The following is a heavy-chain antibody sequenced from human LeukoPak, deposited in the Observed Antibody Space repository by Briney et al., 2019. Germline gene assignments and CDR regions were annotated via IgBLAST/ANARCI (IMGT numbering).Heavy chain of an antibody. CDR1: GGSISSGSYY. CDR2: IYTSGST. Sequence: SQTLSLTCTVSGGSISSGSYYWSWIRQPAGKGLEWIGRIYTSGSTNYNPSLKSRVTISVDTSKNQVSLKLSSVTAADTAVYYCARDGYYDILTGYYYYYMDVWGKGTTVTVSS. CDR3: ARDGYYDILTGYYYYYMDV. J-gene: IGHJ6*03. V-gene: IGHV4-61*02. D-gene: IGHD3-9*01.